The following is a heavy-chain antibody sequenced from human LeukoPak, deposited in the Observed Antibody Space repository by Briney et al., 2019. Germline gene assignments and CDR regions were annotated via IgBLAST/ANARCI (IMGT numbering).Heavy chain of an antibody. CDR3: ARVPGEMGATLAYLDY. Sequence: GGSLRLSCAASGFTFDSFSINWVRQAPGKGLEWVASISSSTYIYYAGSVKGRFTISRDNAKNLVYLEMNSLRAEDTAVYYCARVPGEMGATLAYLDYWGQGTLVIVSS. CDR1: GFTFDSFS. CDR2: ISSSTYI. J-gene: IGHJ4*02. D-gene: IGHD1-26*01. V-gene: IGHV3-21*01.